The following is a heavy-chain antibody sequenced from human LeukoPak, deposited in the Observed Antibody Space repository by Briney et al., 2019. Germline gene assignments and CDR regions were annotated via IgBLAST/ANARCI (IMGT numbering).Heavy chain of an antibody. CDR1: GGSISSGGYY. V-gene: IGHV4-31*03. J-gene: IGHJ5*02. Sequence: PSETLSLTCTVSGGSISSGGYYWSWIRQHPGKGLEWIGYIYYSGSTYYNPSLKSRVTISVDTSKNQFSLKLSSVTAADTAVYYCARCGGGTIAAAGTGWFDPWGQGTLVTVSS. D-gene: IGHD6-13*01. CDR3: ARCGGGTIAAAGTGWFDP. CDR2: IYYSGST.